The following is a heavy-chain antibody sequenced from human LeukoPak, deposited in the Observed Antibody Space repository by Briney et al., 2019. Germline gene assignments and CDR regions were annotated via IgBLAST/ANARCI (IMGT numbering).Heavy chain of an antibody. CDR3: ARDGEYYYDSSGYYTFKTRFDY. Sequence: ASVKVSCKASGYTFTSYGISWVRQAPGQGLEWMGWISAYNGNTNYAQKLQGRVTMTTDTSTSTAYMELRSLRPDDTAVYYCARDGEYYYDSSGYYTFKTRFDYWGQGTLVTVSS. CDR2: ISAYNGNT. D-gene: IGHD3-22*01. V-gene: IGHV1-18*01. J-gene: IGHJ4*02. CDR1: GYTFTSYG.